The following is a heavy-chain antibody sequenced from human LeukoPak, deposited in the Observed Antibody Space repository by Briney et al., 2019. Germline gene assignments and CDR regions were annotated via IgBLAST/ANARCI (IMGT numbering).Heavy chain of an antibody. J-gene: IGHJ6*03. D-gene: IGHD1-1*01. CDR1: GFTFSDYY. Sequence: GGSLRLSCAASGFTFSDYYMSWIRQAPGKGLEWVSYISSSGSTIYYADSVKGRFTISRDNAKNSLYLQMNSLRAEDTAVYYCARTSNWVYYHYMDVWGKGTTVTVSS. CDR2: ISSSGSTI. V-gene: IGHV3-11*04. CDR3: ARTSNWVYYHYMDV.